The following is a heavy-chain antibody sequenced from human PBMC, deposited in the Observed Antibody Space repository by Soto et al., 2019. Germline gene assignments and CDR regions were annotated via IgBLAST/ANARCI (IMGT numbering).Heavy chain of an antibody. D-gene: IGHD3-3*01. Sequence: SETLSLTCTVSGGSISSYYWSWIRQPPGKGLEWIGYIYYSGSTNYNPSLKSRVTISVDTSKNQFSLKLSSVTAADTAVYYCARGYYDFWSGSFFYYYMDVWGKGTTVTVSS. CDR2: IYYSGST. CDR3: ARGYYDFWSGSFFYYYMDV. J-gene: IGHJ6*03. CDR1: GGSISSYY. V-gene: IGHV4-59*01.